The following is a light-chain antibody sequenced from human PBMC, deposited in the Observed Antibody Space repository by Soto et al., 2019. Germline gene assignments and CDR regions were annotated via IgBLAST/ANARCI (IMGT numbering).Light chain of an antibody. Sequence: QSVLTQPRAFPGSPGHSVTISCTGTSSDVGGYNYVSWYQQHPGKAPKLMIYEVSNRPSGVSNRFSGSKSGNTASLTISGLQAEDEADYYCSSYTSRSTLDYVFGSGTKVTV. CDR1: SSDVGGYNY. V-gene: IGLV2-14*01. J-gene: IGLJ1*01. CDR2: EVS. CDR3: SSYTSRSTLDYV.